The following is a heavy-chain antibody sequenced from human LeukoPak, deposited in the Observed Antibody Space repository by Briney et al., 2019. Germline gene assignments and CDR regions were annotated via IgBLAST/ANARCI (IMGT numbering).Heavy chain of an antibody. J-gene: IGHJ4*02. V-gene: IGHV4-30-4*01. Sequence: PSQTLSLTCTVSGGSISSGDYYWSWIRQPPGKGLEWIGYIYYSGSTNYSPSLKSRVTISVDTSKNQFSLRLSSVTAADTAVYYCARAPIVATIGPFDYWGQGTLVTVSS. D-gene: IGHD5-12*01. CDR3: ARAPIVATIGPFDY. CDR2: IYYSGST. CDR1: GGSISSGDYY.